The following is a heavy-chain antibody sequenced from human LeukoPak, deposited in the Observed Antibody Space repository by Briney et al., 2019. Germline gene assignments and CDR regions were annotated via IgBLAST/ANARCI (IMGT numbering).Heavy chain of an antibody. J-gene: IGHJ4*02. CDR2: IKQDGSEK. V-gene: IGHV3-7*02. CDR3: VSTATFDY. CDR1: GFSFGSYW. D-gene: IGHD1-1*01. Sequence: GGFLRLACAASGFSFGSYWMSWVRQAPGKGLEWVANIKQDGSEKYYVDSVKGRFTISRDNAKNSLYLEMNRLGVEDTAVYYCVSTATFDYWGQGTLVTVSS.